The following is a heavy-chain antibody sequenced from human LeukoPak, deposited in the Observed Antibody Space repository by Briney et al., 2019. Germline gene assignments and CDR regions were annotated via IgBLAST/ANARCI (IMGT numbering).Heavy chain of an antibody. J-gene: IGHJ4*02. Sequence: GGSLRLSCAASGFTFRTYAMTWVGQAPGKGLEWVATISIGGYNTYYADSVRGRFTISTDNSKNTLFLQMNSRRVEDTGVYYCAKDLVLYSSSDYWGQGTLVTVSS. CDR2: ISIGGYNT. V-gene: IGHV3-23*01. CDR3: AKDLVLYSSSDY. D-gene: IGHD6-6*01. CDR1: GFTFRTYA.